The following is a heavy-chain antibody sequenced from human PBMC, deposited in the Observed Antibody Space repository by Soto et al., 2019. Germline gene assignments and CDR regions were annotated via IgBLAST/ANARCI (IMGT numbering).Heavy chain of an antibody. CDR2: IKQDGSEK. J-gene: IGHJ4*02. CDR3: ARDTSMVRGVHFDY. CDR1: GFTFSSYW. D-gene: IGHD3-10*01. Sequence: GGSLRLSCAASGFTFSSYWMSWVRQAPGKGLEWVANIKQDGSEKYYVDSVKGRFTISRDNAKNSLYLQMNSLRAEDTAVYYCARDTSMVRGVHFDYWGQGTLVTVSS. V-gene: IGHV3-7*01.